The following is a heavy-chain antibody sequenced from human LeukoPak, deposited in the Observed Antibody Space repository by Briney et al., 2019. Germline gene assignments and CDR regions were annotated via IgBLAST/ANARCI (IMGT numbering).Heavy chain of an antibody. CDR1: GVSVSGYY. CDR2: VYYSGST. Sequence: PSETLSLTCVVSGVSVSGYYWGWIRQPPGRGLEWIGYVYYSGSTNYNPSFKSRITISVDTSRNQFSLQLSSVTAADTAVYYCARIHRYCSGGACYVLDNWGQGTLVAVSS. J-gene: IGHJ4*02. CDR3: ARIHRYCSGGACYVLDN. V-gene: IGHV4-59*02. D-gene: IGHD2-15*01.